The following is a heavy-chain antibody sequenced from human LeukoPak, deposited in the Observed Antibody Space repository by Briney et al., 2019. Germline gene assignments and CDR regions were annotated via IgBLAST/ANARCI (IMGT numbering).Heavy chain of an antibody. V-gene: IGHV3-23*01. Sequence: GGSLRLSCAASGFTFSSYGMSWVRQAPGKGLEWVSAISGSGGSTYYADSVKGRFTISRDNSKNTLYLQMNSLRAEDTAVYYCAKKSASRWLLQVVAFDIWGQGTMVTVSS. J-gene: IGHJ3*02. CDR1: GFTFSSYG. CDR3: AKKSASRWLLQVVAFDI. D-gene: IGHD3-22*01. CDR2: ISGSGGST.